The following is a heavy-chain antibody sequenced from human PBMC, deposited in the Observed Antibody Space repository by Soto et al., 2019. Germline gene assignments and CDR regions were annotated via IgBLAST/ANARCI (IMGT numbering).Heavy chain of an antibody. CDR3: ARSYYYGSGSYLQGPFEY. J-gene: IGHJ4*02. V-gene: IGHV1-69*02. Sequence: EASVKVSCKASGGTFSSYTISWVRQAPGQGLEWMGRIIPILGIANYAQKFQGRGTITADKSTSTAYMELSSLRSENTAVYYCARSYYYGSGSYLQGPFEYWGQGTLVTVSS. D-gene: IGHD3-10*01. CDR2: IIPILGIA. CDR1: GGTFSSYT.